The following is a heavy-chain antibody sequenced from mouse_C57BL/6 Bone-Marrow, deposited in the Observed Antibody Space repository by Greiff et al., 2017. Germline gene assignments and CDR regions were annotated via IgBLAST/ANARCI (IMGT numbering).Heavy chain of an antibody. CDR1: GYTFTSYW. CDR2: IYPTSGRT. D-gene: IGHD4-1*01. CDR3: ARSGPLGRGVDY. Sequence: QVQLQQPGAELVKPGASVKMSCKASGYTFTSYWITWVKQRPGQGLEWIGDIYPTSGRTNYNEKFKSKAILTVDTYSNTAYMHLSSLTSEDSAVFYCARSGPLGRGVDYGCQGTTLTVSA. J-gene: IGHJ2*01. V-gene: IGHV1-55*01.